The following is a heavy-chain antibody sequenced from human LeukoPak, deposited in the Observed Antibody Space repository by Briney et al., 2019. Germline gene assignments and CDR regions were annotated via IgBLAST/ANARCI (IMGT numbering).Heavy chain of an antibody. V-gene: IGHV1-2*02. D-gene: IGHD2-2*01. CDR2: INPNSGGT. CDR3: ARDFTVVVPAATLFDY. J-gene: IGHJ4*02. Sequence: ASVKVSCKASGYTFTGYYMHWVRQAPGQGLEWMGWINPNSGGTNYAQKFQGRVTMTRDTSISTAYMELSRLRSDDTAVYCCARDFTVVVPAATLFDYWGQGTLVTVSS. CDR1: GYTFTGYY.